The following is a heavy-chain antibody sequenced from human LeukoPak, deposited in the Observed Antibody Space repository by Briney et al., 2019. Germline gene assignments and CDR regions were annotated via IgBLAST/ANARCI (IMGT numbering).Heavy chain of an antibody. CDR3: ARRSDGYRFDP. CDR2: IYNIGTT. CDR1: GGSISSYY. D-gene: IGHD5-18*01. V-gene: IGHV4-59*01. Sequence: PSETLSLTCTVSGGSISSYYWSWIRQPPGKGLEWIGYIYNIGTTNYNPSLKSRVTISVDMSKKQFSLKLNSVTAADTAMYYCARRSDGYRFDPWGRGTLVTVSS. J-gene: IGHJ5*02.